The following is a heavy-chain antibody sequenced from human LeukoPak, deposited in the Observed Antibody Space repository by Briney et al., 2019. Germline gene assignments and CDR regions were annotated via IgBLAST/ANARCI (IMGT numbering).Heavy chain of an antibody. Sequence: GGSLRLSCTASGFSFNSYAMNWVRQAPGKGLEWVSYISTTSGTIYYADSVKGRFTISRDNAKNSLYLQMNSLRVEDTAVYHCARASFQRWLQLGGDWGQGTLVTVSS. J-gene: IGHJ4*02. CDR3: ARASFQRWLQLGGD. CDR2: ISTTSGTI. D-gene: IGHD5-24*01. CDR1: GFSFNSYA. V-gene: IGHV3-48*01.